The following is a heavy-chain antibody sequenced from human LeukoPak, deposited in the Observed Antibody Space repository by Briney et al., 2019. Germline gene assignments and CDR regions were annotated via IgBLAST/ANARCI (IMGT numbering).Heavy chain of an antibody. CDR3: AKDSGAYRYFDY. V-gene: IGHV3-21*04. J-gene: IGHJ4*02. CDR1: GFTFSSYS. CDR2: ISSSSSYI. Sequence: GGSLRLSCAASGFTFSSYSMNWVRQAPGKGLEWVSSISSSSSYIYYADSVKGRFTISRDNAKNFLFLQMNSLRAEDTALYYCAKDSGAYRYFDYWGQGTLVTVSS. D-gene: IGHD1-26*01.